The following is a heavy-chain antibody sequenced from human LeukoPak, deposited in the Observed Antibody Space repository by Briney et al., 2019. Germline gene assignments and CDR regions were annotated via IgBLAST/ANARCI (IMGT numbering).Heavy chain of an antibody. CDR3: ARDRPGIAVAGDAFDI. CDR1: GGSISSYY. CDR2: IYHRGSNT. V-gene: IGHV4-59*01. D-gene: IGHD6-19*01. Sequence: SETLSLTCTVSGGSISSYYWSWIRQPPGKGLEWIGYIYHRGSNTNYNPSLKSRVTISVDTSKNQFSLKLRSVTAADTAVYYCARDRPGIAVAGDAFDIWGQGTMVTVSS. J-gene: IGHJ3*02.